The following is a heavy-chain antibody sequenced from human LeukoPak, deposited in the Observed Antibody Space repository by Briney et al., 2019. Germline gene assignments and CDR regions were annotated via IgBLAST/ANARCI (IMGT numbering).Heavy chain of an antibody. CDR3: ASYSGSSSPYSYYYMDV. J-gene: IGHJ6*03. V-gene: IGHV4-39*01. CDR1: GVSISSSSYY. Sequence: SETLSLTCTVSGVSISSSSYYWGWIRPPPGKELEWIGSIYDIGTTYYNPSLKRRVTISVDKSKNQFSLKLRYVPPADTALYYCASYSGSSSPYSYYYMDVWGKGTRVTVFS. CDR2: IYDIGTT. D-gene: IGHD1-26*01.